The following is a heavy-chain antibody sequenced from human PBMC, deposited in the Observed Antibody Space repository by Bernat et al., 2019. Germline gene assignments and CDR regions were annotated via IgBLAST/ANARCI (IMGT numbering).Heavy chain of an antibody. CDR1: GYTFTGYY. V-gene: IGHV1-2*02. Sequence: QVQLVQSGAEVKKPGASVKVSCKASGYTFTGYYMHWVRQAPGQGLEWMGWINPNSGGTNYAQKFQGRVTMTRDTSISTAYMELSRLRSDDTAVYHCARGALTSELEKGFDPWGQGTLVTVSS. CDR3: ARGALTSELEKGFDP. CDR2: INPNSGGT. J-gene: IGHJ5*02. D-gene: IGHD3-9*01.